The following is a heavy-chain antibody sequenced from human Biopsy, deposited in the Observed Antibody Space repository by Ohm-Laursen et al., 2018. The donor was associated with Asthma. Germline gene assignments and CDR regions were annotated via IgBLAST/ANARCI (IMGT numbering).Heavy chain of an antibody. CDR2: ISKDASTQ. CDR1: GFSFSNFA. CDR3: VRDGTGDAFDI. J-gene: IGHJ3*02. V-gene: IGHV3-30*01. Sequence: SLRLSCAASGFSFSNFAIHWVRQAPGKELEWVGVISKDASTQDYADSVKGRFTMARDNSKNTLDLQMNSLREEDTAVYYYVRDGTGDAFDIWGQGTVVSVSS. D-gene: IGHD1-1*01.